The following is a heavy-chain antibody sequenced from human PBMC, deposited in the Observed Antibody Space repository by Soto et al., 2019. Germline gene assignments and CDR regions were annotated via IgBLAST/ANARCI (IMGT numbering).Heavy chain of an antibody. Sequence: SETLSLTCTVSGGSISSYYWSWIRQPPGKGLEWIGYIYYSGSTNYNPSLKSRVNISVDTSKNQFSLKLSSVTAADTAVYYCARVAGGGRMYYYYYGMDVWGQGTTVTVSS. CDR3: ARVAGGGRMYYYYYGMDV. D-gene: IGHD3-16*01. V-gene: IGHV4-59*01. CDR2: IYYSGST. CDR1: GGSISSYY. J-gene: IGHJ6*02.